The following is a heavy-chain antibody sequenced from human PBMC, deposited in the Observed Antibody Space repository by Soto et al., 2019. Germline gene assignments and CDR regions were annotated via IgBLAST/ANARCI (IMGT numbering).Heavy chain of an antibody. D-gene: IGHD6-19*01. V-gene: IGHV3-21*06. CDR3: ARGAALAGKLDL. CDR2: ISSHGRDI. Sequence: EMQLVESGGGLVKPGGSVRLSCEASGFTFTSDSMTWVRQAPGKGLEWVSSISSHGRDIFYADSVKGRFTISRDNAKDSLHLQMNSLTGEDSAVYYCARGAALAGKLDLWGQGTLVTVSS. J-gene: IGHJ4*02. CDR1: GFTFTSDS.